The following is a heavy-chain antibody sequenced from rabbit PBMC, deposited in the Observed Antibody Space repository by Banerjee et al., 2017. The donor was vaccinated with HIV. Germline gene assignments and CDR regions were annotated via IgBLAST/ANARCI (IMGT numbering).Heavy chain of an antibody. CDR1: GFDFSRYYM. V-gene: IGHV1S45*01. CDR3: ARDLAGVIGWNFGL. J-gene: IGHJ4*01. Sequence: QEQLEESGGGLVQPGGSLKLSCKASGFDFSRYYMSWVRQAPGKGLEWIACINTSSGNTVYASWAKGRFTISKTSSTTVTLQMTSLTAADTATYFCARDLAGVIGWNFGLWGPGTLVTVS. D-gene: IGHD4-1*01. CDR2: INTSSGNT.